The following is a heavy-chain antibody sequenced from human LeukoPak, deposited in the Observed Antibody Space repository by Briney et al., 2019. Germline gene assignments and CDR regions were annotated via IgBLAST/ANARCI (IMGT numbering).Heavy chain of an antibody. CDR1: GGSVSSYY. V-gene: IGHV4-59*02. CDR3: AREISMTVGGGAFDI. D-gene: IGHD3-22*01. J-gene: IGHJ3*02. Sequence: SETLSLTCTVSGGSVSSYYWSWIRQPPGKGLEWIGYIYYTGSTNYNPSLKSRVTISVDTSKNQFSLKLTSVTPADTAVYYCAREISMTVGGGAFDIWGQGTMVTVSS. CDR2: IYYTGST.